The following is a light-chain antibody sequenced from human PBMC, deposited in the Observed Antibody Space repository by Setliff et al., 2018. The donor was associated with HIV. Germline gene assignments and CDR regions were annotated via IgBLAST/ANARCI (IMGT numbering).Light chain of an antibody. V-gene: IGLV2-14*01. Sequence: QSALTQPASLSGSPGQSITIPCTGNSTDSGDYNFISWFQQHPGQAPKLLVYDVSDRPSGISDRFSGSKSGNTAPLTISGLQADDEANYYCSSYTPSDARRVFGGGTKVTVL. J-gene: IGLJ3*02. CDR3: SSYTPSDARRV. CDR1: STDSGDYNF. CDR2: DVS.